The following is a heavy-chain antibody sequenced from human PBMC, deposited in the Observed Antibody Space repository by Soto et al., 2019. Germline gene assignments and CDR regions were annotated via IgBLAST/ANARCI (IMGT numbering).Heavy chain of an antibody. J-gene: IGHJ4*02. CDR2: IYYGGAT. CDR1: GGFVSSNSYH. CDR3: ARSLESTVYDY. D-gene: IGHD4-17*01. V-gene: IGHV4-61*01. Sequence: SSETLSLTCIVSGGFVSSNSYHWNWLSQSAGKGLEGVGCIYYGGATNYNPSLESRVTMSLDTSKNQFSMNLRSVTAADTAVYYCARSLESTVYDYWGQGILVTVSS.